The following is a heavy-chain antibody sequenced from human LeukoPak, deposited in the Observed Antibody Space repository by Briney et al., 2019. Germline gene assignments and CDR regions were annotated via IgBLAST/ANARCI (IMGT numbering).Heavy chain of an antibody. CDR3: ARAHTRGGANSLDF. V-gene: IGHV4-61*02. J-gene: IGHJ4*02. CDR2: LYTGGST. CDR1: GGSISSGYYY. D-gene: IGHD4-23*01. Sequence: PSETLSLTCTVSGGSISSGYYYWSWIRQPAGKGLEWIGRLYTGGSTNYNPSLKSRVTISVNTSRNQFSLKLNPVTAADTAVYYCARAHTRGGANSLDFWGQGTLVTVSS.